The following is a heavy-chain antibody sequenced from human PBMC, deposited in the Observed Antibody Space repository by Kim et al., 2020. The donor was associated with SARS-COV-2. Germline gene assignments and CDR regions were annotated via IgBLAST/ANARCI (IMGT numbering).Heavy chain of an antibody. V-gene: IGHV4-34*01. CDR2: INHSGST. CDR3: HIGNSSGWYWGDY. D-gene: IGHD6-19*01. Sequence: SETLSLTCAVYGGSFSGYYWSWIRQPPGKGLEWIGEINHSGSTNYNPSLKSRVTISVDTSKNQFSLKLSSVTAADTAVYYCHIGNSSGWYWGDYWGQGT. J-gene: IGHJ4*02. CDR1: GGSFSGYY.